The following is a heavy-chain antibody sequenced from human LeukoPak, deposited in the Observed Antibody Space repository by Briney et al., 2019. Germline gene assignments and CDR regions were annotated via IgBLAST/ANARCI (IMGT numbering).Heavy chain of an antibody. CDR2: IWSDGNNK. V-gene: IGHV3-30*02. D-gene: IGHD2-8*02. Sequence: GGSLRLSCAASGFTFRNYGMHWVRQVTGKGLEWVSFIWSDGNNKFYADSVKGRFTISRDNSKNMLYLQMDSLRPEDTAVFYCAKDPGASVPGFYMDVWGKGTTVTVSS. CDR1: GFTFRNYG. CDR3: AKDPGASVPGFYMDV. J-gene: IGHJ6*03.